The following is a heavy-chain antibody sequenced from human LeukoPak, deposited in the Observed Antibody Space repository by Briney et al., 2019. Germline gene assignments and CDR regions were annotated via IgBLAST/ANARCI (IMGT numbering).Heavy chain of an antibody. J-gene: IGHJ6*03. CDR2: IIPILGIA. CDR3: ARKGPANYYYYYMDV. Sequence: ASVKVSCKASGGTFSSYAISWVRQAPGQGLEWMGRIIPILGIANYAQKFQGRVTMTRNTSISTAYMELSSLRSEDTAVYFCARKGPANYYYYYMDVWGKGTTVTVSS. D-gene: IGHD2-2*01. V-gene: IGHV1-69*04. CDR1: GGTFSSYA.